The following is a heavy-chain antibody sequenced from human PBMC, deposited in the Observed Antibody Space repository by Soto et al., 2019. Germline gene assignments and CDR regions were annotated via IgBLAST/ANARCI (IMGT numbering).Heavy chain of an antibody. CDR3: ARGVVVVVAARVYYYMDV. J-gene: IGHJ6*03. Sequence: SETLSLTCTVSGGSISSYYWSWIRQPPGKGLEWIGYIYYSGSTNYNPSLKSRVTISVDTSKNQFSLKLSSVTAADTAVYYCARGVVVVVAARVYYYMDVWGKGTTVTVSS. CDR1: GGSISSYY. D-gene: IGHD2-15*01. CDR2: IYYSGST. V-gene: IGHV4-59*01.